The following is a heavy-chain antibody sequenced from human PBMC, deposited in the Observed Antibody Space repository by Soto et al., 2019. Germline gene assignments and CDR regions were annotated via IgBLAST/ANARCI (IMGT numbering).Heavy chain of an antibody. J-gene: IGHJ6*02. Sequence: SQTLSLSCAVSGGSFSSYYWSWIRQPRGKGLELIGRIYTSVSTNYNPSLKRRVTISVDTSKNQFSLKLSSGTAADVAVYYCARDRWITMIVVGSGYYYGMDVGGQGTTVTVSS. CDR1: GGSFSSYY. D-gene: IGHD3-22*01. V-gene: IGHV4-4*07. CDR2: IYTSVST. CDR3: ARDRWITMIVVGSGYYYGMDV.